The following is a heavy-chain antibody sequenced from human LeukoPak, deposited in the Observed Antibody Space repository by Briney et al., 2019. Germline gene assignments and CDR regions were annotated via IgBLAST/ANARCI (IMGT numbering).Heavy chain of an antibody. CDR3: ARDYDSSGYPDY. Sequence: GSLRLSCAASGFTFSSYGMHWVRQAPGKGLEWVAVIWYDGSNKYYADSVKGRFTISRDNSKNTLYPQMNSLRAEDTAVYYCARDYDSSGYPDYWGQGTLVTVSS. J-gene: IGHJ4*02. D-gene: IGHD3-22*01. CDR2: IWYDGSNK. V-gene: IGHV3-33*01. CDR1: GFTFSSYG.